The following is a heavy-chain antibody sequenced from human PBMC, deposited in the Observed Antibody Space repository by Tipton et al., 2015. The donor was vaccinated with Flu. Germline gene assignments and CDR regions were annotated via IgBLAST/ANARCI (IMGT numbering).Heavy chain of an antibody. CDR3: ARLTYYYGSGTSDC. D-gene: IGHD3-10*01. Sequence: TLSLTCTVSGGSVSSRGDFWNWIRQPAGKGLEWIGRIYFSESANYNPSLKSRVTISADTWKTQFSLKLGSVTAADTAVYYCARLTYYYGSGTSDCWGQGTLLTVSS. CDR1: GGSVSSRGDF. CDR2: IYFSESA. V-gene: IGHV4-61*02. J-gene: IGHJ4*02.